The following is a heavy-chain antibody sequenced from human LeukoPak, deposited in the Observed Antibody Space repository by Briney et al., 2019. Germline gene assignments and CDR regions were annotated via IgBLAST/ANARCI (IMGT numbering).Heavy chain of an antibody. J-gene: IGHJ3*01. CDR1: GYSFISYD. D-gene: IGHD2-15*01. CDR3: ARPVHSGGLRDPFDV. Sequence: ASVKVSCKGSGYSFISYDINWVRQAPGQGLEWMGWVSPNSGKTGFLPKFQGRIALTTNTPAETAYMELHSLTSADTALYFCARPVHSGGLRDPFDVWGYGSMVIVSS. CDR2: VSPNSGKT. V-gene: IGHV1-8*01.